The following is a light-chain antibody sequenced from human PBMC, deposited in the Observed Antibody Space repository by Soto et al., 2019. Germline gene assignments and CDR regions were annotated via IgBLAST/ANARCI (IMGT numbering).Light chain of an antibody. Sequence: QSALTQPDSVSGSPGQSITISCTGTSSDVGGYNYVSWYQQHPGKAPKLMIYDVTSRPSGVSNRFSGSKSGNTASLIISGLLAEDEADYYCTSYTTNKTPLFGGGTKLTVL. CDR3: TSYTTNKTPL. CDR1: SSDVGGYNY. J-gene: IGLJ2*01. CDR2: DVT. V-gene: IGLV2-14*03.